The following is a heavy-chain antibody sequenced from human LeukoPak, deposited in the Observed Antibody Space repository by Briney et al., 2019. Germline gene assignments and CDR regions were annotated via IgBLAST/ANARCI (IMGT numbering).Heavy chain of an antibody. CDR3: ARGKVTMVRGVITDFDY. D-gene: IGHD3-10*01. CDR1: GFTFSSYS. Sequence: SGGSLRLSCAASGFTFSSYSMNWVRQAPGKGLEWVSSISSSSSYIYYADSVKGRFTISRDNAKNSLYLQMNSLRAGDTAVYYCARGKVTMVRGVITDFDYWGQGTLVTVSS. J-gene: IGHJ4*02. CDR2: ISSSSSYI. V-gene: IGHV3-21*01.